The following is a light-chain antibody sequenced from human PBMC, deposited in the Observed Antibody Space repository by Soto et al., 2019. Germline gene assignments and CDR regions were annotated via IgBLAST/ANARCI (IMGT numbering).Light chain of an antibody. Sequence: EIVLTQSPATLSLSPGEIATLSCRASQSVHDTLAWYQQKPGQAPRLLIYDASNRATGIPVRFSGGGSGADFTLTISSLEPEDFAIYYCQQRSDWPLTFGGGTKVEI. CDR3: QQRSDWPLT. J-gene: IGKJ4*01. CDR1: QSVHDT. CDR2: DAS. V-gene: IGKV3-11*01.